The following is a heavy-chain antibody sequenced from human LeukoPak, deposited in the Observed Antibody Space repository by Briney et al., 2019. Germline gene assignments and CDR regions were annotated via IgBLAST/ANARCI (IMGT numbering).Heavy chain of an antibody. V-gene: IGHV3-21*01. Sequence: PGGSLRLSCAASGFTFSTYTMNWVRQAPGKGLEWVSSISSSSSYIYYADSMKGRFTISRDNTKNSLYLQMNSLRAEDTAVYYCARDIGWGHGMDVWGQGTTVTVSS. D-gene: IGHD1-26*01. CDR3: ARDIGWGHGMDV. CDR1: GFTFSTYT. J-gene: IGHJ6*02. CDR2: ISSSSSYI.